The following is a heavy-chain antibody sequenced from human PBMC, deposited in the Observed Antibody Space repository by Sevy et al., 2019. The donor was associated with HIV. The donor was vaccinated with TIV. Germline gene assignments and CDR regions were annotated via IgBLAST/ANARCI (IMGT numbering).Heavy chain of an antibody. CDR2: IKSKADGGTT. CDR1: GFTFSNAW. J-gene: IGHJ4*02. D-gene: IGHD3-22*01. Sequence: GGSLRLSCAASGFTFSNAWMSRVRQAPGKGLEWVGRIKSKADGGTTDYAAPVKGRFTISRDDSKNTLYLQMNSLKTEDTAVYYCTTANYYDSSGYSFDYWGQGTLVTVSS. CDR3: TTANYYDSSGYSFDY. V-gene: IGHV3-15*01.